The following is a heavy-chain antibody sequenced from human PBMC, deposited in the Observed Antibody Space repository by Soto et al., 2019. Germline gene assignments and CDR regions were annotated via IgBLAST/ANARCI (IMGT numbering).Heavy chain of an antibody. Sequence: PGGSLRLSCAASGFTFSSYWMSWVRQAPGKGLEWVANIKQDGSEKYYVDSVKGRFTISRDNAKNSLYPQMNSLRAEDTAVYYCARALRYYYDSSGYYDYWGQGTLVTVSS. CDR3: ARALRYYYDSSGYYDY. D-gene: IGHD3-22*01. CDR1: GFTFSSYW. V-gene: IGHV3-7*01. J-gene: IGHJ4*02. CDR2: IKQDGSEK.